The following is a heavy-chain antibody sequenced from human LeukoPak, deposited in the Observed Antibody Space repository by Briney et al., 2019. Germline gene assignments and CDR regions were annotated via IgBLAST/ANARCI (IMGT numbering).Heavy chain of an antibody. CDR3: ARVEQLWLRHYYYYMDV. J-gene: IGHJ6*03. D-gene: IGHD5-18*01. Sequence: ASVKVSCKASGYSFTSYDINWVRQATGQGLEWMGWINPSSGNTGYVQKFQGRVTMTRNTSISTAYMELSSLKSEDTAVYYCARVEQLWLRHYYYYMDVWGKGTTVTISS. CDR2: INPSSGNT. CDR1: GYSFTSYD. V-gene: IGHV1-8*01.